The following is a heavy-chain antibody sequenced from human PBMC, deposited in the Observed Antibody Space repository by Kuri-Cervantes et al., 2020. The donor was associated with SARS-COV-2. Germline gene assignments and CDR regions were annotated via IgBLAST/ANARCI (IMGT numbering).Heavy chain of an antibody. CDR2: INHSGST. CDR1: GGSFSGSY. V-gene: IGHV4-34*01. Sequence: SETLSLTCAVYGGSFSGSYWSWIRQPPGKGLEWIGEINHSGSTNYNPSLKSRVTISVDTSKNQFSLKLSSVTAADTAVYYCARGLAVAGEGSFDYWGQGTLVTVSS. J-gene: IGHJ4*02. D-gene: IGHD6-19*01. CDR3: ARGLAVAGEGSFDY.